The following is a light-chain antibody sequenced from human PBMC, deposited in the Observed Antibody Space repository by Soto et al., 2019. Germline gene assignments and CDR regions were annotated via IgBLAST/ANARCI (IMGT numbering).Light chain of an antibody. CDR3: QQSYIEPWGT. CDR1: QNSDNY. J-gene: IGKJ1*01. CDR2: AAS. Sequence: DIQMTQSPSSLSASVGDRVTITCQASQNSDNYINWYQQRPGKAPKRLIYAASTLQSGVTSRLSGSGSGTDFTLAISSLQPEDFATYYCQQSYIEPWGTCGQGTKVDIK. V-gene: IGKV1-39*01.